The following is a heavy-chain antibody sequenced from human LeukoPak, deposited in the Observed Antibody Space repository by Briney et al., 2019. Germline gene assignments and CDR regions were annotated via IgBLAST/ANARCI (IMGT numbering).Heavy chain of an antibody. V-gene: IGHV4-59*08. CDR1: GGSISGYY. Sequence: SETLSLTCTVSGGSISGYYWSWIRQPPGKGLEWIAFIYYSGSTKYNPSLKSRVTISVDTSKNQFSLKLSSVTAADTAVYYCARNVLEEPHYFDYWGQGTLVTVSS. CDR3: ARNVLEEPHYFDY. J-gene: IGHJ4*02. CDR2: IYYSGST. D-gene: IGHD1/OR15-1a*01.